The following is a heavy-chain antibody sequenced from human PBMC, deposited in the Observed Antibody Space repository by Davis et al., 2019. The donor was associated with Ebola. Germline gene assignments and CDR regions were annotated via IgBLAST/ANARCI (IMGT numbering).Heavy chain of an antibody. Sequence: GESLKISCAASGFTFSDYYMSWIRQAPGKGLEWVSYISSSSSTIYYADSVKGRFTISRDNAKNSLYLQMNSLRAEDTAVYYCARGLWQWLAHDAFDIWGQGTMVTVSS. CDR3: ARGLWQWLAHDAFDI. V-gene: IGHV3-11*01. J-gene: IGHJ3*02. CDR2: ISSSSSTI. D-gene: IGHD6-19*01. CDR1: GFTFSDYY.